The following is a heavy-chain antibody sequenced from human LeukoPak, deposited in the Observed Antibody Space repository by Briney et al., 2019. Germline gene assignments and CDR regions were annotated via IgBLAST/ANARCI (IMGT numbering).Heavy chain of an antibody. Sequence: SETLSLTCTVSGGSISSYYWSWIRQPPGKGLEWIGYIYYSGSTNYNPSLKSRVTISVDTSKNQFSLKLSSVTAADTAVYYCARDLGVIQTSWYFDLWGRGTLVTVSS. D-gene: IGHD2-21*01. CDR2: IYYSGST. CDR3: ARDLGVIQTSWYFDL. J-gene: IGHJ2*01. V-gene: IGHV4-59*12. CDR1: GGSISSYY.